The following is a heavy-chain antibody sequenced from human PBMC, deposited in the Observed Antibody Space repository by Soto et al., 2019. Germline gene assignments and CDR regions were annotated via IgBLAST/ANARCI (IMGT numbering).Heavy chain of an antibody. D-gene: IGHD3-10*01. V-gene: IGHV1-69*02. Sequence: QVQLVQSGAEVKKPGSSVKVSCKASGGTFSSYTISWVRQAPGQGLEWMGRIIPILGIANDAQKFKGRVTTTEEQSTSTAYMELGSLRAEDTAEYYCARYSSGRGVIGYFDLWGRGTLVTVSS. CDR2: IIPILGIA. J-gene: IGHJ2*01. CDR1: GGTFSSYT. CDR3: ARYSSGRGVIGYFDL.